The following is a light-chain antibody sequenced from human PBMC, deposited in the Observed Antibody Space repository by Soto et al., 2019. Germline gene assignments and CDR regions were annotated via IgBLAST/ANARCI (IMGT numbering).Light chain of an antibody. V-gene: IGKV3-20*01. CDR3: QQYGSAPRT. J-gene: IGKJ1*01. CDR1: LSVSKNY. CDR2: AAS. Sequence: EVVLTQSPGTLSLSPGERATLSCRASLSVSKNYLAWYQQKPGQAPRLLIYAASSRATGIPDGFSGGGSGTDFTLTIGRLEPEDFAVYYCQQYGSAPRTFGQGTKVEVK.